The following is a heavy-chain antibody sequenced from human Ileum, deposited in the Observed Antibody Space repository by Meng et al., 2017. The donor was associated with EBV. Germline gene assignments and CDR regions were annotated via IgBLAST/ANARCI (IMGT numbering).Heavy chain of an antibody. CDR3: ARHHHSPTFDY. CDR2: VVYSGTT. J-gene: IGHJ4*02. D-gene: IGHD1-14*01. Sequence: LQEWGPGLVKPSETLSPTCTVSGGSISSSSYYWAWIRQPPGEGLEWIGSVVYSGTTYYTSSLKSRVSISVDTSKNQFSLKLSSVTAADTAVYYCARHHHSPTFDYWGQGTLVTVSS. CDR1: GGSISSSSYY. V-gene: IGHV4-39*01.